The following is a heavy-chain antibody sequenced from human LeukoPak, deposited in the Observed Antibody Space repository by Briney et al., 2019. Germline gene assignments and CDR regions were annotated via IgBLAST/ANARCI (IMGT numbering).Heavy chain of an antibody. J-gene: IGHJ4*02. CDR1: GGSISSSSFY. CDR2: IYYSGSNSGST. CDR3: ARGPRITLIPVVHFDY. D-gene: IGHD3-22*01. Sequence: PSETLSLTCTVSGGSISSSSFYWGWVRQPPGKGLEWITNIYYSGSNSGSTYYNPSLKSRVTISLDTSKNQFSLRLSSVTAADTAVYYCARGPRITLIPVVHFDYWGQGILVTVSS. V-gene: IGHV4-39*01.